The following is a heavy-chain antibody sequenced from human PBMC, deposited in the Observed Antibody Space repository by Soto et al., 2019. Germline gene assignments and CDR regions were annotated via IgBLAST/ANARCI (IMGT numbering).Heavy chain of an antibody. Sequence: ASVNVSCKSSGYTFTSYCISWVRQAPGQGLEWMGWISAYNGNTNYAQKLQGRVTMTTDTSTSTAYMELRSLRSDDTAVYYCASPRDDVAGFDYWGQGTLVTVSS. CDR1: GYTFTSYC. J-gene: IGHJ4*02. V-gene: IGHV1-18*04. CDR2: ISAYNGNT. D-gene: IGHD2-15*01. CDR3: ASPRDDVAGFDY.